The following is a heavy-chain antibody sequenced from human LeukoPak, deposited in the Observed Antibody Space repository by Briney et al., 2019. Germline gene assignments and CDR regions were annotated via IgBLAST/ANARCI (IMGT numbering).Heavy chain of an antibody. V-gene: IGHV4-39*01. J-gene: IGHJ5*02. Sequence: SETLSLTCTVSGGSISSSDYYWGWIRQPPGKGLEWIGSIYYSGSTYYNPSLKSRVTISVDTSKNQFSLKLSSVIAADTAVYYCTRHLPTMVRGVIPYNWFDPWGQGTLVTVSS. D-gene: IGHD3-10*01. CDR3: TRHLPTMVRGVIPYNWFDP. CDR2: IYYSGST. CDR1: GGSISSSDYY.